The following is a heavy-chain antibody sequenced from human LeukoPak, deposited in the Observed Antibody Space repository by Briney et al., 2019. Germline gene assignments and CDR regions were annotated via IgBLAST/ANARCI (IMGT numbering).Heavy chain of an antibody. CDR3: ARVWADCSDGSCYSHY. CDR2: ISAYNGNT. CDR1: GYTFTSYG. J-gene: IGHJ4*02. D-gene: IGHD2-15*01. Sequence: ASVKVSCKASGYTFTSYGISWVRQAPGQGLEWMGWISAYNGNTNYAQKLQGRVTMTTDTSTSTAYMELRSLRSDDTAVYYCARVWADCSDGSCYSHYWGQGTLVTVSS. V-gene: IGHV1-18*01.